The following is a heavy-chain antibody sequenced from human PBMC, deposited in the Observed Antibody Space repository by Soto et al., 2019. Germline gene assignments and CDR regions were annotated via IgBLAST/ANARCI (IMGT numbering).Heavy chain of an antibody. D-gene: IGHD2-15*01. CDR3: ARSRAKAVAATLGYYYYYMEV. Sequence: SETLSLTCAVYGGSFSGYYWSWIRQPPGKGLEWIGEINHSGSTNYNPSLKSRVTISVDTSKNQFSPKLSSVTAADTAVYYCARSRAKAVAATLGYYYYYMEVWGKGTTVTVSS. V-gene: IGHV4-34*01. CDR2: INHSGST. CDR1: GGSFSGYY. J-gene: IGHJ6*03.